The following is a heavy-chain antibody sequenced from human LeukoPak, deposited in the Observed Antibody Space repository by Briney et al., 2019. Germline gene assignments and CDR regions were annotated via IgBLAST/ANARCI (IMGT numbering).Heavy chain of an antibody. D-gene: IGHD6-13*01. J-gene: IGHJ1*01. CDR2: ISSNGGST. CDR3: VKGRYSSSWTHVDFQH. V-gene: IGHV3-64D*06. Sequence: PGGSLRLSCSASGFTFSSYAMHWGRQAPGKGLEYVSAISSNGGSTYYADSVKGRFTISRDNSKNTLYLQMSSLRAEDTAVYYCVKGRYSSSWTHVDFQHWGQGTLVTVSS. CDR1: GFTFSSYA.